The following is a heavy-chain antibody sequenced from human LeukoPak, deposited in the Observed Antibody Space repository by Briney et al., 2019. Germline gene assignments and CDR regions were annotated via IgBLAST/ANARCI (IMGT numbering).Heavy chain of an antibody. CDR2: IKEDGSEK. J-gene: IGHJ4*02. V-gene: IGHV3-7*03. D-gene: IGHD3-3*01. CDR1: GFSLSSYG. CDR3: STFESRHKLFGIWGQPLDY. Sequence: GGSLRLSCAASGFSLSSYGMNWVRQAPGKGLEWVANIKEDGSEKYYVDSVKGRFTVSRDNAKNFLYLQMNSLRAEDMGLYYCSTFESRHKLFGIWGQPLDYWGQGILVTVSS.